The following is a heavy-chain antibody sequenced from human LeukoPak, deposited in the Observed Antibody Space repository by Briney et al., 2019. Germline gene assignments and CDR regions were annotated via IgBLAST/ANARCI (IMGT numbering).Heavy chain of an antibody. J-gene: IGHJ3*01. D-gene: IGHD3-22*01. Sequence: GEPLKISCRRSGYRFNAYLIAWVRQMPGKGLDWMGIIYPAYFHTSYSPSFQAQVTISADTSVRTAYLQWSSLKASDTAMYYCARPNITSYYDSRGYDAFDVWGQGTMVTVSS. CDR1: GYRFNAYL. CDR2: IYPAYFHT. CDR3: ARPNITSYYDSRGYDAFDV. V-gene: IGHV5-51*01.